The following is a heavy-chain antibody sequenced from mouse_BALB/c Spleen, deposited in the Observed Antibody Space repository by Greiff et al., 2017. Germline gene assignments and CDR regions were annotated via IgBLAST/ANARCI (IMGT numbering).Heavy chain of an antibody. D-gene: IGHD2-4*01. Sequence: EVKLVESGGGLVQPGGSLKLSCAASGFTFSSYTMSWVRQTPEKRLEWVAYISNGGGSTYYPDTVKGRFTISRDNAKNTLYLQMSSLKSEDTAMYYCARRGDYARYFDYWGQGTTLTVSS. J-gene: IGHJ2*01. CDR1: GFTFSSYT. CDR2: ISNGGGST. V-gene: IGHV5-12-2*01. CDR3: ARRGDYARYFDY.